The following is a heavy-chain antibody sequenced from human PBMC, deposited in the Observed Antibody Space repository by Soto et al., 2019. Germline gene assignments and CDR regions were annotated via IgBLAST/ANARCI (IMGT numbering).Heavy chain of an antibody. CDR3: ARSFTVLRYFDWSNNWFDP. V-gene: IGHV4-34*01. Sequence: PSETLSLTCAVYCGSFSGYYWSWIRQPPGKGLEWIGEINHSGSTNYNPSLKSRVTISVDTSKNQFSLKLSSVTAADTAVYYCARSFTVLRYFDWSNNWFDPWGQGTLVTVSS. CDR2: INHSGST. D-gene: IGHD3-9*01. J-gene: IGHJ5*02. CDR1: CGSFSGYY.